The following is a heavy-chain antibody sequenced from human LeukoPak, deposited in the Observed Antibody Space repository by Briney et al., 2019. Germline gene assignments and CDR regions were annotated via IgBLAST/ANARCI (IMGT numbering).Heavy chain of an antibody. V-gene: IGHV1-18*01. CDR2: ISAYNGNT. CDR1: GYTFTSYG. Sequence: ASVKVSCKASGYTFTSYGISWVRQAPGQGLEWMGWISAYNGNTNYAQKLQGRVTMTTDTSTSTAYMELRSLRSDDTAVYYCARGESSSWHYYYYYGMDVWGQGTTVTVSS. J-gene: IGHJ6*02. CDR3: ARGESSSWHYYYYYGMDV. D-gene: IGHD6-13*01.